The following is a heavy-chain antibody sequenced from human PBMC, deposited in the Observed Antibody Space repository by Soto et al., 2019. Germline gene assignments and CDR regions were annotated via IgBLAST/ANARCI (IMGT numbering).Heavy chain of an antibody. J-gene: IGHJ6*02. CDR3: ARSYYGHYGMDV. D-gene: IGHD4-17*01. V-gene: IGHV3-30-3*01. CDR2: ISYDGSNK. CDR1: GFTFSSYA. Sequence: GGSLRLSCAASGFTFSSYAMHWVRQAPGKGLEWVAVISYDGSNKYYADSVKGRFTISRDNSKNTLYLQMNSLRAEDTAVYYCARSYYGHYGMDVWGQGTTVTVSS.